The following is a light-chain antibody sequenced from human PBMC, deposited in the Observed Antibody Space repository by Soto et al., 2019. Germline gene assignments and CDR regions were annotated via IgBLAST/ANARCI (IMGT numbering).Light chain of an antibody. CDR2: SAS. CDR3: QQYNNWPRT. CDR1: QSVSSD. V-gene: IGKV3-15*01. J-gene: IGKJ1*01. Sequence: EIVMTQSPATLSVSPGERATLSCRASQSVSSDLAWYHQKPGQPPRLLIYSASTRATGIPARFSGSGSGTEFTLTINSLQSEDFAVYYCQQYNNWPRTFGQGTKVEIK.